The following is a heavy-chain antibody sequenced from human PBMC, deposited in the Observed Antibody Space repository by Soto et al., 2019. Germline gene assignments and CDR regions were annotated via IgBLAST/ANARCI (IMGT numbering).Heavy chain of an antibody. CDR3: ARAVPGIAAAGTPAYNWFDP. Sequence: DSVQVSCKASGYTFTSYGISWVRQAPGQGLEWMGWISAYNGNTNYAQKLQGRVTMTTDTSTSTAYMELRSLRSDDTAVYYCARAVPGIAAAGTPAYNWFDPWGQGNLVTFS. V-gene: IGHV1-18*01. D-gene: IGHD6-13*01. J-gene: IGHJ5*02. CDR1: GYTFTSYG. CDR2: ISAYNGNT.